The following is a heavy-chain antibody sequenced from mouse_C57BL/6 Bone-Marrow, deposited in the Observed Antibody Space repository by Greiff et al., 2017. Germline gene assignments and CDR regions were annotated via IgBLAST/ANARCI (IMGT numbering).Heavy chain of an antibody. Sequence: VQLQQSGAELVRPGASVTLSCKASGYTFTDYEMHWVKQTPVHGLEWIGAIDPETGGTAYNQKFKGKAILTADKSSSTAYMELRSLTSEDSAVYYCTRYTVNYAMDYWGQGTSVTVSS. CDR3: TRYTVNYAMDY. D-gene: IGHD1-1*01. J-gene: IGHJ4*01. V-gene: IGHV1-15*01. CDR2: IDPETGGT. CDR1: GYTFTDYE.